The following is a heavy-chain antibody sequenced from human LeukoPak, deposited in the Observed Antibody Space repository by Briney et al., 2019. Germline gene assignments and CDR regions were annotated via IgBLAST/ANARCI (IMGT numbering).Heavy chain of an antibody. J-gene: IGHJ3*02. CDR1: GFTFDDYA. D-gene: IGHD2-15*01. CDR3: AKDIGTKRISADAFDI. V-gene: IGHV3-43*02. Sequence: GGSLRLSCAASGFTFDDYAMHWVRPAAGKGLEWVSFITGDGDNTYYADSVEGRFTISRDNSRNSLYLQMNSLRTEDTALYFCAKDIGTKRISADAFDIWGQGTMVIVSS. CDR2: ITGDGDNT.